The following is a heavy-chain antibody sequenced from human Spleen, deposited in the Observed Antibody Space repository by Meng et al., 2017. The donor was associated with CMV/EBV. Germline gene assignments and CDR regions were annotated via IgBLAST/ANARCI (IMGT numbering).Heavy chain of an antibody. V-gene: IGHV4-4*02. D-gene: IGHD2-21*02. Sequence: SSNLGAGVREVTGKGLGLIGEIYQSGSTNSNPSLKSRVTISVDKFKNQFSLKLGSVTAADTAVYYCARIERRRILKYCGSDCSTTDYWGQGTLVTVSS. CDR1: SSNL. J-gene: IGHJ4*02. CDR3: ARIERRRILKYCGSDCSTTDY. CDR2: IYQSGST.